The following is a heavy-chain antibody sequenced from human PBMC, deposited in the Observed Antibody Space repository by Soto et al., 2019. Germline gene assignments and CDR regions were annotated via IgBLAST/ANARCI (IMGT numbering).Heavy chain of an antibody. D-gene: IGHD1-26*01. V-gene: IGHV3-30*18. J-gene: IGHJ4*02. CDR3: AKDAGGSSYFDY. CDR2: ISYDGSNE. CDR1: GFTFSSYG. Sequence: QVQLVESGGGVVQPGRSLRLSCAASGFTFSSYGMHWVRQAPGKGLEWVAVISYDGSNEYYADSVKGRFTISRDNSKNTLYLQMNSLRAEDTAVSYCAKDAGGSSYFDYWGQGTLVTVSS.